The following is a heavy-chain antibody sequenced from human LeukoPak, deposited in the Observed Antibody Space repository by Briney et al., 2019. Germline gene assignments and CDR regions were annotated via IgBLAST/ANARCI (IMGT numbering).Heavy chain of an antibody. CDR3: ARQGGDSSGYYYFDY. J-gene: IGHJ4*02. CDR1: GYSFTSSW. V-gene: IGHV5-51*01. Sequence: GESLKISCKGSGYSFTSSWIGWVRQMPGKGLEWMGIIYPGDSDTRYSPSFQGQVTISADKSISTAYLQWSSLKASDTAMYYCARQGGDSSGYYYFDYWGQGTLVTVSS. CDR2: IYPGDSDT. D-gene: IGHD3-22*01.